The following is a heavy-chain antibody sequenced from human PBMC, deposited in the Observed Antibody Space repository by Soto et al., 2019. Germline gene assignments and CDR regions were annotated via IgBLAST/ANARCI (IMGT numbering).Heavy chain of an antibody. CDR3: HGYGY. Sequence: EVQLVESGGGLIQPGGSLRLPCVVSGFTVSSANYMSWVRQAPGKGLEWVSVIYSAGTTYYADSVKGRFTISRDNSKNTLYLQMNSLRAEDTAVYYCHGYGYWGQGTLVTVSS. CDR1: GFTVSSANY. V-gene: IGHV3-53*01. D-gene: IGHD5-12*01. CDR2: IYSAGTT. J-gene: IGHJ4*02.